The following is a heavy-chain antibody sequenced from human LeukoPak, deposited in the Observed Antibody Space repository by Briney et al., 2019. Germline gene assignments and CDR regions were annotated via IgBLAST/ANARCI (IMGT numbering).Heavy chain of an antibody. CDR3: ASPYCSSTSCSLEAFDI. CDR2: INPNSGGT. CDR1: GYTFTGYY. V-gene: IGHV1-2*02. Sequence: GASVKVSCKASGYTFTGYYMHWVRQAPGQGLEWMGWINPNSGGTNYAQKFQGRVTMTRDTSISTAYMELSRLRSDDTAVYYCASPYCSSTSCSLEAFDIWGQGTMVTVSS. D-gene: IGHD2-2*01. J-gene: IGHJ3*02.